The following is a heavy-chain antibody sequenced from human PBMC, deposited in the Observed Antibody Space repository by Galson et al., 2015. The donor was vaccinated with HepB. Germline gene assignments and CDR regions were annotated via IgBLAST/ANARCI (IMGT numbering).Heavy chain of an antibody. CDR2: IIPIFGTA. D-gene: IGHD1-26*01. V-gene: IGHV1-69*13. CDR3: ARAPSGSNPYYYYYYMDV. CDR1: GGTFSSYA. Sequence: SVKVSCKASGGTFSSYAISWVRQAPGQGLEWMGGIIPIFGTANYAQKFQGRVTITADESTSTAYMELSSLRSEGTAVYYCARAPSGSNPYYYYYYMDVWGKGTTVTVSS. J-gene: IGHJ6*03.